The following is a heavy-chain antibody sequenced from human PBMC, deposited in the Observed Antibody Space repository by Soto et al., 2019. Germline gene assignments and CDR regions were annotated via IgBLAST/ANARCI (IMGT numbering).Heavy chain of an antibody. CDR1: GFTFSTYT. V-gene: IGHV3-23*03. J-gene: IGHJ4*02. Sequence: EAPLLESGGQLVQPGGSLRLSCAASGFTFSTYTMNWVRQAPGKGLEWVAGIFPGGSTYYANSVKGRFTISRDHSQSSVFLQMSSLRDDDTAVYYCAKDSQPDGIWTFDLWGQGTLVTVSS. CDR3: AKDSQPDGIWTFDL. D-gene: IGHD3-9*01. CDR2: IFPGGST.